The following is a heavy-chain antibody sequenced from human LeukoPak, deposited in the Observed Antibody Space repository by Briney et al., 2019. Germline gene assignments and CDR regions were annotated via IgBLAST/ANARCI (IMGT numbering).Heavy chain of an antibody. CDR1: GFTFSSYW. V-gene: IGHV3-7*01. D-gene: IGHD3-3*01. CDR3: ARVRIYDFWSGYHY. J-gene: IGHJ4*02. Sequence: GGSLRLSCAASGFTFSSYWMSWVRQAPGKGLEWVANIKQDGSEKYYVDSVKCRFTISRDNAKNSLYLQMNSLSAEDTAVYYCARVRIYDFWSGYHYWGQGTLVTVSS. CDR2: IKQDGSEK.